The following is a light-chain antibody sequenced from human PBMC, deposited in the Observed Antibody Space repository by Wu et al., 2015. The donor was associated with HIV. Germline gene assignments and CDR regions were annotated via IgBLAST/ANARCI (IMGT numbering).Light chain of an antibody. V-gene: IGKV3-15*01. Sequence: EIVMTQSPATLSVSPGQRVTLSCRASQTIANNLAWYQQRPGQDPRLLIYESSTRATGIPARFSGRGSGTEFTLTISDMQSEDFAVYYCQQYKNWPPFTFGQGTRL. J-gene: IGKJ5*01. CDR2: ESS. CDR1: QTIANN. CDR3: QQYKNWPPFT.